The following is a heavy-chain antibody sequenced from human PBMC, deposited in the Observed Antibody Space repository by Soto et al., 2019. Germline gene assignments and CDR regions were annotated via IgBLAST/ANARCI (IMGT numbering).Heavy chain of an antibody. D-gene: IGHD2-21*02. CDR3: ARSIVVVTALDY. CDR2: INAGNGNT. Sequence: SVKVSCKTSGYTFTSYAMHWVRQAPGQRLEWMGWINAGNGNTKYSQKFQGRVTITRDTSASTAYMELSSLRSEDTAVYYCARSIVVVTALDYWGQGTLVTVSS. J-gene: IGHJ4*02. CDR1: GYTFTSYA. V-gene: IGHV1-3*01.